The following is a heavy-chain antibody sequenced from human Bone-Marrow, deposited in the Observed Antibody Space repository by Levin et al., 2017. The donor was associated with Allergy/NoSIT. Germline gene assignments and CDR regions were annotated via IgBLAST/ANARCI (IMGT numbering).Heavy chain of an antibody. Sequence: GGSLRLSCAASGFSFSRYWMHWVRQAPGKGLEWVSRSNEDGSIKTYADSVRGRFTISRDNVKNTLFLQMNSLRAEDTAVYYCASDVSGAVDYWGQGTLVTVSS. V-gene: IGHV3-74*01. D-gene: IGHD4-17*01. CDR1: GFSFSRYW. CDR3: ASDVSGAVDY. CDR2: SNEDGSIK. J-gene: IGHJ4*02.